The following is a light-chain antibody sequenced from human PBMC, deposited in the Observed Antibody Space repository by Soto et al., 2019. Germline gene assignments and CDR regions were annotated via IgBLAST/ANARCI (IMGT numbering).Light chain of an antibody. CDR2: KAS. CDR3: QQYNNYPYS. J-gene: IGKJ2*03. CDR1: QRINGW. Sequence: DIQMTQSPSTLSASVGDRVTITCRASQRINGWLAWYQQKPGKAPKLLIYKASNLEIGVPSRFSGTGSGTEFTLTISSLQPDDFATYYCQQYNNYPYSFGQGTKLEIK. V-gene: IGKV1-5*03.